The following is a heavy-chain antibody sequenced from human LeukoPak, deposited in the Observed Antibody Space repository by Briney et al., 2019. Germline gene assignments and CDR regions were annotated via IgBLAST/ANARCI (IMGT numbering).Heavy chain of an antibody. J-gene: IGHJ4*02. V-gene: IGHV1-2*02. CDR3: ARGGGYSYGLPSGY. Sequence: GASVKVSCKAFGYTFTGYYMHWARQAPGQGLEWMGWINPNSGGTNYAQKFQGRVTMTRDTSISTAYMELSRLRSDDTAVYYCARGGGYSYGLPSGYWGQGTLVTVSS. D-gene: IGHD5-18*01. CDR2: INPNSGGT. CDR1: GYTFTGYY.